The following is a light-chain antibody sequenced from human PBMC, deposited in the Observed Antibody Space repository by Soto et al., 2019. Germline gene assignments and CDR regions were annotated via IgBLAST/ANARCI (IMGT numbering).Light chain of an antibody. V-gene: IGLV2-14*01. CDR3: SSYTSSSTLYV. Sequence: QSALTQPASVSGSPGQSITISCTGTSSDVGYNYVSWYQQHPGKAPKLMIYEVSNRPSGVSNRFSGSKSGNTASLTISGLQAEDEADYYCSSYTSSSTLYVFGTGTKLTVL. CDR2: EVS. J-gene: IGLJ1*01. CDR1: SSDVGYNY.